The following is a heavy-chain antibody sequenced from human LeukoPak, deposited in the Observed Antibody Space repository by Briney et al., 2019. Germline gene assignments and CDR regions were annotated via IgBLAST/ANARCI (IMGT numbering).Heavy chain of an antibody. Sequence: GGSLRLSCAASGFTFDDYAMHWVRQAPGKVLEWVSLISWDGGSTYYADSVKGRFTISRDNSKNSLYLQMNSLRAEDTALYYGAKDDYNWKLPSYYYYMDVWGKGTTVTVSS. CDR2: ISWDGGST. J-gene: IGHJ6*03. CDR1: GFTFDDYA. V-gene: IGHV3-43D*03. D-gene: IGHD1-20*01. CDR3: AKDDYNWKLPSYYYYMDV.